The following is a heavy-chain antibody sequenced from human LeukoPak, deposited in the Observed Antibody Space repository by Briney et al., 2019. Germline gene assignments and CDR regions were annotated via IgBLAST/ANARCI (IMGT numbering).Heavy chain of an antibody. CDR2: IYHSGST. V-gene: IGHV4-4*02. CDR3: ARNYYDSSGYYHAEYFQH. CDR1: GGSISSSNW. Sequence: SETLSLTCAVSGGSISSSNWWSWVRQPPGKGLEWIGEIYHSGSTNYNPSLESRVTISVDKSKNQFSLKLSSVTTADTAVYYCARNYYDSSGYYHAEYFQHWGQGTLVTVSS. J-gene: IGHJ1*01. D-gene: IGHD3-22*01.